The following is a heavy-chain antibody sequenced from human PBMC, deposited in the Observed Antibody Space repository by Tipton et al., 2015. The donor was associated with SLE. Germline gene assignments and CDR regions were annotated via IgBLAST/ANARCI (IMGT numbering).Heavy chain of an antibody. D-gene: IGHD6-13*01. CDR2: IYPGDSDT. Sequence: QSGPEVKKPGDSLKISCKGSGYSFTNYWIAWVRQMPGKGLEWMGIIYPGDSDTRYSPSFQGHVTISADKSIRTAYLQWNSLKASDTAIYYCARREAAASEGLDYWGQGTLVTVSS. V-gene: IGHV5-51*03. J-gene: IGHJ4*02. CDR3: ARREAAASEGLDY. CDR1: GYSFTNYW.